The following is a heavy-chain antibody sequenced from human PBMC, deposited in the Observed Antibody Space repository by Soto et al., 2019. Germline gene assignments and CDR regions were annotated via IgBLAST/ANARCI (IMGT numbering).Heavy chain of an antibody. CDR2: LYWDDEK. V-gene: IGHV2-5*02. CDR1: GFSISTTRVG. CDR3: AHSKTSCTRYYFDY. J-gene: IGHJ4*02. Sequence: QITLKESGPTLVKPTQTITLTCTFSGFSISTTRVGEGWLRPPPGEALEWLALLYWDDEKLYSPSLKRRLTSTHDTAKNQVGLTLPNIDPVDTATQYCAHSKTSCTRYYFDYGGQGTLGTVSS.